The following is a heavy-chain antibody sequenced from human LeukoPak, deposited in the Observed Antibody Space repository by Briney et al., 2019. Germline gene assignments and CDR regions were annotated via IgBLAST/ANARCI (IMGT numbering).Heavy chain of an antibody. V-gene: IGHV1-8*01. CDR3: ARGRKWYQLLSGYYMDV. CDR2: MNPNSGNT. Sequence: ASVKVSCKASGYTFTSYDINWVRQATGQGLEWMGWMNPNSGNTGYAQKFQGRVTMTRNTSISTAYMELSSLRSEDTAEYYCARGRKWYQLLSGYYMDVWGKGTTVTVSS. CDR1: GYTFTSYD. D-gene: IGHD2-2*01. J-gene: IGHJ6*03.